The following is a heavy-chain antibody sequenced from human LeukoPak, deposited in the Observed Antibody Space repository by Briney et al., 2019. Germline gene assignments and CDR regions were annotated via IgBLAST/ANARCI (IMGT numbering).Heavy chain of an antibody. CDR2: IRYDGSNK. CDR3: AKGGNYNTYYYYMDV. D-gene: IGHD5-24*01. J-gene: IGHJ6*03. Sequence: GGSLRLSCAASGFTFSSYGMHWVRQAPGKGLEWVAFIRYDGSNKYCADSVKGRFTISRDNSKNTLYLQMNSLRAEDTAVYYCAKGGNYNTYYYYMDVWGKGTTVTVSS. CDR1: GFTFSSYG. V-gene: IGHV3-30*02.